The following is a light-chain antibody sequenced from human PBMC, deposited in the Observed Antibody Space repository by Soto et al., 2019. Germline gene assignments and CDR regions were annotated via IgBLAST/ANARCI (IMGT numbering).Light chain of an antibody. CDR2: GAS. CDR3: QQYGSSPIT. CDR1: QSVGSSY. J-gene: IGKJ5*01. V-gene: IGKV3-20*01. Sequence: EIVLTQSPGTLSLSPGERATLSCRASQSVGSSYLAWYQQKPGQAPRLLIYGASSRATGIPDRFSGSGSGTDFTLTISSLEPADFAVYYCQQYGSSPITFGQGTRLEIK.